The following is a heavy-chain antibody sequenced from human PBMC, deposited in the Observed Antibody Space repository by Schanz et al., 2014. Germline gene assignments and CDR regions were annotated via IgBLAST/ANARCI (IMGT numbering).Heavy chain of an antibody. V-gene: IGHV4-61*02. J-gene: IGHJ5*01. Sequence: QVQLQESGPGLVKPSQTLSLTCTVSGGSISSGSYYWSWIRQPAGKGLEWIGRIYSTGSTNYNPSLKRRVTISKATSKNQFSLKLPSVTAADTAVYYCARDMVENWFDSWGQGTLVTVSS. D-gene: IGHD3-10*01. CDR2: IYSTGST. CDR1: GGSISSGSYY. CDR3: ARDMVENWFDS.